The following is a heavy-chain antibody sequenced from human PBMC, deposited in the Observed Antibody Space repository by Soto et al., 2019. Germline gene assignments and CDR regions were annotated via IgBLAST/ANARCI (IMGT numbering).Heavy chain of an antibody. CDR3: ARDFVVVVAATLYYYGMDV. J-gene: IGHJ6*02. CDR2: INPSGGST. V-gene: IGHV1-46*01. D-gene: IGHD2-15*01. Sequence: ASVKVSCKASGHTFTSYYMHWVRQAPGQGLEWMGIINPSGGSTSYAQKFQGRVTMTRDTSTSTVYMELSSLRSEDTAVYYCARDFVVVVAATLYYYGMDVWGQGTTVTVSS. CDR1: GHTFTSYY.